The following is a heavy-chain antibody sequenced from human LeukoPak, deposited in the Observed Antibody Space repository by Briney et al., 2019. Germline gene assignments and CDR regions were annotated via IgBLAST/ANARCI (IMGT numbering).Heavy chain of an antibody. CDR3: ARRPDRSSTSCYGMDV. J-gene: IGHJ6*02. CDR2: IGRSPSYI. Sequence: GGSLRLSCAASGFTFSSYSMNWVRQAPGKGLEWVSSIGRSPSYIHYADSVKGRFTISRDNAKNSLYLQMNSLRAEDTAVYYCARRPDRSSTSCYGMDVWGQGTTVTVSS. CDR1: GFTFSSYS. V-gene: IGHV3-21*01. D-gene: IGHD2-2*01.